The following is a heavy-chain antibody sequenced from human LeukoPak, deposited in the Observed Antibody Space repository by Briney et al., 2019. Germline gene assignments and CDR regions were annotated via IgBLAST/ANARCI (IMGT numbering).Heavy chain of an antibody. Sequence: GESLKISCTGSGYSFSTNWIGWVRQMPGKGLEWMGIIYPGDSDTRYSPSFQGQVTISADKSISTAYLQWSSLKASDTAMYYCMRVLWTWALNYYYGMDVWGQGTTVTVSS. CDR1: GYSFSTNW. CDR2: IYPGDSDT. CDR3: MRVLWTWALNYYYGMDV. J-gene: IGHJ6*02. V-gene: IGHV5-51*01. D-gene: IGHD2-8*02.